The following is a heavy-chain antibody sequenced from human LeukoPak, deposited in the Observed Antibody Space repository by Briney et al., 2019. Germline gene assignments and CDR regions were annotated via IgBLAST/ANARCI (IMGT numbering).Heavy chain of an antibody. J-gene: IGHJ4*02. CDR2: IWYDGSNK. D-gene: IGHD1-26*01. CDR3: ASGSYYAFNY. Sequence: GRSLRLSCAASGFTFSSYGMHWVRQAPGKGLEWVAVIWYDGSNKYYADSVKSRFTISRDNSKNTLYLQMNSLRAEDTAVYYCASGSYYAFNYWGQGTLVTVSS. CDR1: GFTFSSYG. V-gene: IGHV3-33*01.